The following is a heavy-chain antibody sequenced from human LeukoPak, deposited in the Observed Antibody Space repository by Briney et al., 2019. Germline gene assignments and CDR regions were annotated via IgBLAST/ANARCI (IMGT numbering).Heavy chain of an antibody. Sequence: ESGPTLVKPTQTLTLTCTFSGFSLTTSGVGVGWIRQPPGKALEWLAFINSKDEKRYSPSLKTRLTITEDTSENQVVLTMTNMDTVDTATYYCAHRRSGMATVSFDSWGQGTPVSVSS. J-gene: IGHJ4*02. CDR1: GFSLTTSGVG. CDR3: AHRRSGMATVSFDS. D-gene: IGHD5-24*01. V-gene: IGHV2-5*01. CDR2: INSKDEK.